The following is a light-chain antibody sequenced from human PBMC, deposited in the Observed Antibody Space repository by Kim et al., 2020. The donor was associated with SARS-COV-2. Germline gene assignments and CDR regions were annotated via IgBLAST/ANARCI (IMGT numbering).Light chain of an antibody. J-gene: IGLJ2*01. V-gene: IGLV3-19*01. CDR3: NSRDSSGNHVV. Sequence: SSELPQDPAVSVALGQTVRITCQGDSLRSYYASWYQQKPGQAPVLVIYGKNNRPSGIPDRFSGSSSGNTASLTITGAQAEDEADYYCNSRDSSGNHVVFG. CDR1: SLRSYY. CDR2: GKN.